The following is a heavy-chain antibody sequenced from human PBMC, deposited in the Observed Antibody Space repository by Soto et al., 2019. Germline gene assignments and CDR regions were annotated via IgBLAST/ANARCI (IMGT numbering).Heavy chain of an antibody. CDR3: ARDHSSSWYGGFDC. CDR2: INPNGGST. CDR1: ADTFTSYY. V-gene: IGHV1-46*01. Sequence: ASVKVSCKAPADTFTSYYIHWVRQAPGHGLEWMGIINPNGGSTRFAQTFQGRITMTTDTSTSTVYMELRSLRSEDTAVYYCARDHSSSWYGGFDCWGQGTLVTVSS. J-gene: IGHJ4*02. D-gene: IGHD6-13*01.